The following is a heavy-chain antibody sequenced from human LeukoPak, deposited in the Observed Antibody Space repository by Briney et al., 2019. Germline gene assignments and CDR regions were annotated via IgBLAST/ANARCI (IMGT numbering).Heavy chain of an antibody. D-gene: IGHD3-3*01. CDR2: IIPIFGTA. Sequence: SVKVSCKASGGTFSSYAISWVRQAPGQGLEWMGGIIPIFGTANYAQMFQGRVTITTDESTSTAYMELSSLRSDDTAVYYCARVYDFWSGYSQNFDYWGQGTLVTVSS. V-gene: IGHV1-69*05. J-gene: IGHJ4*02. CDR1: GGTFSSYA. CDR3: ARVYDFWSGYSQNFDY.